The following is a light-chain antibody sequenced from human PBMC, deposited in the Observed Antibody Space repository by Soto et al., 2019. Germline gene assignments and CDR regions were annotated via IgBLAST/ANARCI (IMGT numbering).Light chain of an antibody. V-gene: IGLV2-11*01. J-gene: IGLJ3*02. CDR3: CSYAGSFTVV. CDR1: SSDVGVFDY. CDR2: HVS. Sequence: QSALTQPRSVSGSPGQSVTISCTGTSSDVGVFDYVSWYQHHPGKAPKLIIFHVSQRPSGVPDRFSGSRSGNTASLTISGLQAEDEADYHCCSYAGSFTVVFGGGTKLTVL.